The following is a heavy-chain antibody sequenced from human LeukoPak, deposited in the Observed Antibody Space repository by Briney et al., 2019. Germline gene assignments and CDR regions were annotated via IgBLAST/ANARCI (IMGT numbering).Heavy chain of an antibody. J-gene: IGHJ6*02. CDR1: GYTFTSYF. D-gene: IGHD3-10*01. CDR3: SGRRLLLLKSDSMDV. V-gene: IGHV1-46*01. CDR2: INPKSGST. Sequence: ASVTVSCKASGYTFTSYFMNWVRQAPGQGLEWMGLINPKSGSTNYAQKFQGRVTMTRDRSTSTVYMELSSLRSEDTAVFYCSGRRLLLLKSDSMDVWGQGTTVTVSS.